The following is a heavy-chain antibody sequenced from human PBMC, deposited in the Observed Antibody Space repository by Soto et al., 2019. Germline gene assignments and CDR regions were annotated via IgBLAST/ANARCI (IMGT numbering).Heavy chain of an antibody. V-gene: IGHV1-69*02. CDR3: ARGIGRNPGIAAAWPDY. CDR1: GGTFSSYT. Sequence: EASVKVSCKASGGTFSSYTISWVRQAPGQGLEWMGRIIPILGIANYAQKFQGRVTITADKSTSTAYMELSSLRSEDTAVYYCARGIGRNPGIAAAWPDYWGQGTLVTVSS. J-gene: IGHJ4*02. CDR2: IIPILGIA. D-gene: IGHD6-13*01.